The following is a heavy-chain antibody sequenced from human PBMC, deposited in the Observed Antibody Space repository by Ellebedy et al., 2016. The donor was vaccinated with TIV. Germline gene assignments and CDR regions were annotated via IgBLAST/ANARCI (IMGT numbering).Heavy chain of an antibody. V-gene: IGHV3-33*01. CDR3: ARPRDGSFEY. CDR2: IWYNGSNE. J-gene: IGHJ4*02. Sequence: PGGSLRLSCEASGFTFSNYGMHWVRQAPGKGLEWVANIWYNGSNENYADSVKGRLTISRDNSKNTLYLHMNSLRAEDTAVYYCARPRDGSFEYWGLGTLVTVSS. D-gene: IGHD3-22*01. CDR1: GFTFSNYG.